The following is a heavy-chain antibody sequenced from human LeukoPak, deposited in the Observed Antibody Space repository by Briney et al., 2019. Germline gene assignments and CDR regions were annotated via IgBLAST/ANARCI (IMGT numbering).Heavy chain of an antibody. D-gene: IGHD3-10*01. CDR2: ISSSGSTI. Sequence: GGSLRLFCAASGFTFSSYEMNWVRQAAGKGLEWVSYISSSGSTIYYADSVKGRFTISRDNAKNSLYLQMNSLRAGDTAVYYCARDYGSGSYKPLDYWGQGTLVTVSS. CDR1: GFTFSSYE. J-gene: IGHJ4*02. V-gene: IGHV3-48*03. CDR3: ARDYGSGSYKPLDY.